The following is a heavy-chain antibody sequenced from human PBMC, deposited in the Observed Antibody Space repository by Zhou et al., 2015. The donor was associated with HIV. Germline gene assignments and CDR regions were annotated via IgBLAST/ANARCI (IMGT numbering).Heavy chain of an antibody. J-gene: IGHJ6*02. D-gene: IGHD2-21*02. Sequence: EVHLVESGGGLVQPGKSLRLSCAVSGFTFDDFAMHWVRQAPGKGLEWVSLVSWDGSTTYYSDSVKGRFTISRDNYKNLLSLQMNSLRPEDTAVYYCVRDRVHCSGVDCYSWYGMDVWGQGTAVTVS. CDR2: VSWDGSTT. V-gene: IGHV3-43D*04. CDR1: GFTFDDFA. CDR3: VRDRVHCSGVDCYSWYGMDV.